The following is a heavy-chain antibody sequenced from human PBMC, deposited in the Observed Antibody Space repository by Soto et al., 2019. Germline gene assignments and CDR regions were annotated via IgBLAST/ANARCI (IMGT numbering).Heavy chain of an antibody. Sequence: ASVKVSCKASGYTFTSYYMHWVRQAPGQGLEWMGIINPSGGSTSYAQKFQGRVTMTRDTSTSTVYMELSSLRSEDTAVYYCARGSRKEYCSSTSCPAGLNWFDPWGQGTLVTVSS. CDR2: INPSGGST. CDR3: ARGSRKEYCSSTSCPAGLNWFDP. J-gene: IGHJ5*02. V-gene: IGHV1-46*01. CDR1: GYTFTSYY. D-gene: IGHD2-2*01.